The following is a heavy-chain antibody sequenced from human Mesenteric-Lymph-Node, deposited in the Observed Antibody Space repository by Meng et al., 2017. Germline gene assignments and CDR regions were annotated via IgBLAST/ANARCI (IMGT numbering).Heavy chain of an antibody. CDR1: GYTFTSYA. CDR3: ARDKKIIAARHHSGSYWPLY. J-gene: IGHJ4*02. D-gene: IGHD1-26*01. Sequence: ASVKVSCKASGYTFTSYAMHWVRQAPGQRLEWMGWINAGNGNTKYSQKFQGRVTITRDTSASTAYMELSSLRSEDTAVYYCARDKKIIAARHHSGSYWPLYWGQGTLVTVSS. CDR2: INAGNGNT. V-gene: IGHV1-3*01.